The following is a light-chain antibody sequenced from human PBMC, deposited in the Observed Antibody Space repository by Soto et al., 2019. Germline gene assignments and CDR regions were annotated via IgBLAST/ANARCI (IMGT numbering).Light chain of an antibody. J-gene: IGLJ1*01. Sequence: QTVVTQEPSFSVSPGGTVTLTCGLGSGSVSTNYYPSWYQQTPGQAPRTLIHSTNTRSSGVPDRFSGSILGNRAALTITGAQADDESDYYCVLYVGSGIYVFGTGTKLTV. CDR1: SGSVSTNYY. CDR3: VLYVGSGIYV. CDR2: STN. V-gene: IGLV8-61*01.